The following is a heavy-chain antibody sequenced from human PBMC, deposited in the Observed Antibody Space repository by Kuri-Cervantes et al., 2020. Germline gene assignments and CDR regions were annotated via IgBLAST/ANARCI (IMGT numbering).Heavy chain of an antibody. J-gene: IGHJ3*02. CDR3: ARALNDYGRRGAFDI. V-gene: IGHV3-33*01. Sequence: GESLKISCAASGFTFSSYGMHWVRQAPGKGLEWVAVIWYDGSNKYYADSVKGRFTISRDNAKNTLYLQMNSLRAEDTAVYYCARALNDYGRRGAFDIWGRGTMVTVSS. D-gene: IGHD4-17*01. CDR1: GFTFSSYG. CDR2: IWYDGSNK.